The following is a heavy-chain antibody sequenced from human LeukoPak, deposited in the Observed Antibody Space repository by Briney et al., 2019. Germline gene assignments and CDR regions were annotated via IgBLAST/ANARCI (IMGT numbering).Heavy chain of an antibody. V-gene: IGHV3-48*04. D-gene: IGHD2-15*01. CDR1: GFTFSSYS. CDR3: ARDLSLYCSGGSCYSLNY. J-gene: IGHJ4*02. Sequence: PGGSLRLSCTASGFTFSSYSMNWVRQAPGKGLEWVSYISCSGSTIFYADSVKGRFTISRDNAKNSLYLQMNSLRAEDTAVYYCARDLSLYCSGGSCYSLNYWGQGTLVTVSS. CDR2: ISCSGSTI.